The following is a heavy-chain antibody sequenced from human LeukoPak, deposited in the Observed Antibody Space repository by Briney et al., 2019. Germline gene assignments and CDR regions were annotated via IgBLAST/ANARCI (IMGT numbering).Heavy chain of an antibody. CDR1: GYTFTGYY. CDR3: TRVPLFTTTCSAVNWFDP. CDR2: LNPSNGDT. V-gene: IGHV1-2*02. Sequence: ASVKVSCKASGYTFTGYYIHWVRQAPGQGLEWMGWLNPSNGDTIYAQKFQGRVTITRDTSISTAYLEVSSLRSDDTAIYFCTRVPLFTTTCSAVNWFDPWGQGTLVSVSS. J-gene: IGHJ5*02. D-gene: IGHD1-14*01.